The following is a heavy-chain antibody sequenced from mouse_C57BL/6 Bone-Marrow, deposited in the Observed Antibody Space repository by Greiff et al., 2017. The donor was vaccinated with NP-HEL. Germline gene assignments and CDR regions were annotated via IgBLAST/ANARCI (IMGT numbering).Heavy chain of an antibody. CDR2: IYPGDGDT. J-gene: IGHJ2*01. Sequence: QVQLQQSGAELVKPGASVKISCKASGYAFSSYWMNWVKQRPGKGLEWIGQIYPGDGDTNYNGKFKGKATLTADKSSSTAYMQLSSLTSEDSAVYFCARSGRYRNYFDYWGQGTTLTVSS. CDR3: ARSGRYRNYFDY. D-gene: IGHD1-3*01. CDR1: GYAFSSYW. V-gene: IGHV1-80*01.